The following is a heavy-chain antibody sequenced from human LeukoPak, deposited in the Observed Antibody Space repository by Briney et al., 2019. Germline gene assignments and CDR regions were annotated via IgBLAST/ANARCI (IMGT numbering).Heavy chain of an antibody. CDR2: INPNSGGT. CDR3: AIYTNAVGSFDY. Sequence: GASVKVSCKASGYTFTGYYMHWVRQAPGQGLEWMGWINPNSGGTNYAQKFQGRVTMTRDTSISTAYMDLSGLRSDDTAVYYCAIYTNAVGSFDYWGQGTLVTVSS. CDR1: GYTFTGYY. D-gene: IGHD2-2*02. V-gene: IGHV1-2*02. J-gene: IGHJ4*02.